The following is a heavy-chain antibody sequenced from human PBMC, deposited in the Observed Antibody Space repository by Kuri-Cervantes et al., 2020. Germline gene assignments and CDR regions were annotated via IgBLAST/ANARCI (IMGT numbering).Heavy chain of an antibody. D-gene: IGHD2-15*01. V-gene: IGHV1-3*01. Sequence: ASVKVSCKASGNTFTSYAMHWVRQAPRQRLEWMAWINVGNGNTRYSQKFQGRITITRDTSASTAYMELSSLRSEDTAVYYCASPPARCSGGSCYRFDYWGQGTLVTVSS. CDR1: GNTFTSYA. CDR2: INVGNGNT. CDR3: ASPPARCSGGSCYRFDY. J-gene: IGHJ4*02.